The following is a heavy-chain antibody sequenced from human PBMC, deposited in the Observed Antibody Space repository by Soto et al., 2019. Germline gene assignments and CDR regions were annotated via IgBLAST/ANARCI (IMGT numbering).Heavy chain of an antibody. CDR1: GGSISSGDYY. J-gene: IGHJ5*02. Sequence: QVQLQESGPGLVTPSQTLSLTCTVSGGSISSGDYYWSWIRQPPGKGLEWIGYIYYSGSTYYNPSLKSRVTISVDTSKNQFSLKLSSVTAADTAVYYCARAMVVTQNWFDPWGQGTLVTVSS. CDR3: ARAMVVTQNWFDP. CDR2: IYYSGST. V-gene: IGHV4-30-4*01. D-gene: IGHD2-21*02.